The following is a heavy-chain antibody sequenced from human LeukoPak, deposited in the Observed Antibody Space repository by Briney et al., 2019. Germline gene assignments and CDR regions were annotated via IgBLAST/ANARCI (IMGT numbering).Heavy chain of an antibody. CDR2: IHHSRGT. CDR1: GGSMNSGDYY. CDR3: ARYYDSTGYYYIRAFDV. V-gene: IGHV4-31*03. J-gene: IGHJ3*01. Sequence: SETLSLTCTVSGGSMNSGDYYWSWIRQHPGKGLEWIGYIHHSRGTFCNPSLNSRVSISADTSKNQFSLNLSSVTAADTAVYYCARYYDSTGYYYIRAFDVWGQGTMVTVSS. D-gene: IGHD3-22*01.